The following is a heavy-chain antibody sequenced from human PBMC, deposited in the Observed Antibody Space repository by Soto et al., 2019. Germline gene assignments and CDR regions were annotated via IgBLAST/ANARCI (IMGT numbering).Heavy chain of an antibody. CDR3: ARDIVVVVAASNYYYGMDV. Sequence: SETLSLTCTVSGGSISSGGYYWSWIRQHPGKGLEWIGYIYYSGSTYYNPSLKSRVTISVDTSKNQFSLKLSSVTAADTAVYYCARDIVVVVAASNYYYGMDVWGQGTTVT. D-gene: IGHD2-15*01. V-gene: IGHV4-30-4*08. CDR1: GGSISSGGYY. CDR2: IYYSGST. J-gene: IGHJ6*02.